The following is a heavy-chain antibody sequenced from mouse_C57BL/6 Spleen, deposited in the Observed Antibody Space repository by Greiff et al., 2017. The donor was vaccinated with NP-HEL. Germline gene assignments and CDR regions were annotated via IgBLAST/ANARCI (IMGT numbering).Heavy chain of an antibody. J-gene: IGHJ4*01. Sequence: VQLQQSGAELVRPGASVKLSCTASGFNIKDYYMHWVKQRPEQGLEWIGRIDPEDGDTEYATKFQGKATMTADTSSNTAYLQLSSLTSEDTAVYYCTTYKGLGAMDYWGQGTSVTVSS. CDR1: GFNIKDYY. CDR2: IDPEDGDT. D-gene: IGHD1-3*01. V-gene: IGHV14-1*01. CDR3: TTYKGLGAMDY.